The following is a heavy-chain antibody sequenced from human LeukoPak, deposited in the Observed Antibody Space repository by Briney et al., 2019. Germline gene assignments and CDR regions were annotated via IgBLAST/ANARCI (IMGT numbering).Heavy chain of an antibody. Sequence: SGPTLVNATPTLTLTCTFSGFSLSTRGMCASWIRQPPGKALEWLARIDWDDDKYYSTSLKARLTISKDTSKNQVVLTMTNMDPVDTATYYCARGKLRDHDAFDIWGQGTMVTVPS. D-gene: IGHD3-10*01. CDR3: ARGKLRDHDAFDI. CDR2: IDWDDDK. J-gene: IGHJ3*02. V-gene: IGHV2-70*11. CDR1: GFSLSTRGMC.